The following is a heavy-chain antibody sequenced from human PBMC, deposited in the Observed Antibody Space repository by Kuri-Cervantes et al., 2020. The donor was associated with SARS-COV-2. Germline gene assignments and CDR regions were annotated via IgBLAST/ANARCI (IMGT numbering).Heavy chain of an antibody. CDR3: ARELVVVPAAEQNWYYYYGMDV. D-gene: IGHD2-2*01. V-gene: IGHV1-2*04. J-gene: IGHJ6*02. Sequence: ASVKVSCKASGYTFTGYYMHWVRQAPGQGLEWMGWINPNSGGTNYAQKFQGWVTMTRDTSISTAYMELSRLRSDDTAVYYGARELVVVPAAEQNWYYYYGMDVWGQGTTVTVSS. CDR2: INPNSGGT. CDR1: GYTFTGYY.